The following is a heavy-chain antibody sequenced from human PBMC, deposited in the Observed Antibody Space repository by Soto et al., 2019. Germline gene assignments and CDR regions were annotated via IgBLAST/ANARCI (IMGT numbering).Heavy chain of an antibody. V-gene: IGHV3-11*05. Sequence: QVQLVESGGGLVKPGGSLRLSCAASGFTFSDYYMSWIRQAPGKRLEWVSYFSSSRRYTNYADSVKGRFTISRDNAKNSPYLPTNSLRGEDTAVYYCARVAPPQDYWGQGTLVTVSS. CDR2: FSSSRRYT. J-gene: IGHJ4*02. D-gene: IGHD2-15*01. CDR1: GFTFSDYY. CDR3: ARVAPPQDY.